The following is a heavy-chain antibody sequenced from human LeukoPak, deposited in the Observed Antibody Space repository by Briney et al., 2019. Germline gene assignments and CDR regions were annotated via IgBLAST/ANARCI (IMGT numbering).Heavy chain of an antibody. Sequence: PGGSLRLSCAASGFTFSSYWMSWVRQAPGKGLECVANIKQDGSEKYYVDSVKGRFTISRDNAKNSLYLQMNSLRAEDTAVYYCRGIQLWARTYAFDIWGQGTMVTVSS. CDR3: RGIQLWARTYAFDI. J-gene: IGHJ3*02. D-gene: IGHD5-18*01. CDR1: GFTFSSYW. CDR2: IKQDGSEK. V-gene: IGHV3-7*01.